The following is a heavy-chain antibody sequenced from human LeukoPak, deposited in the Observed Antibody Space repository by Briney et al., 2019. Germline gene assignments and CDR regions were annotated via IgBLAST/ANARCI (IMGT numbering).Heavy chain of an antibody. V-gene: IGHV4-59*01. Sequence: PSETLSLTCTVSGGSISSYYWSWIRQPPGKGLEWIGYIYYSGSTNNNPSLKSRVTISVDTSKNQFSLKLSSVTAADTAVYYCARYRVSPGPFDYWGQGTLVTVSS. D-gene: IGHD5/OR15-5a*01. CDR2: IYYSGST. J-gene: IGHJ4*02. CDR3: ARYRVSPGPFDY. CDR1: GGSISSYY.